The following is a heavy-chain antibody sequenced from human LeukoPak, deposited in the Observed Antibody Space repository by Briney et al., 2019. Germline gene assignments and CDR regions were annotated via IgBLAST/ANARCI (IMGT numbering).Heavy chain of an antibody. CDR1: GGSISSGDYY. Sequence: SQTLSLTCTVSGGSISSGDYYWSWIRQPPGKGLEWIGYIYYSGSTYYNPSLKSRVTISVDTSKNQFSLKLSSVTAADTAVYYCARGQRLEYCTSTSCRSDYFDYWGQGTLVTVSS. D-gene: IGHD2-2*01. CDR3: ARGQRLEYCTSTSCRSDYFDY. CDR2: IYYSGST. J-gene: IGHJ4*02. V-gene: IGHV4-30-4*01.